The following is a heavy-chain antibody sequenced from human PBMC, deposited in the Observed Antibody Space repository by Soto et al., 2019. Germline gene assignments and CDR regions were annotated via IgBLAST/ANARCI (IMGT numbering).Heavy chain of an antibody. V-gene: IGHV4-59*01. CDR1: GGSISSYY. CDR2: IYYSGST. D-gene: IGHD3-10*01. Sequence: SETLSLTCTVSGGSISSYYWSWIRQPPGKGLEWIGYIYYSGSTNYNPSLKSRVTISVDTSKNQFSLKMSSVTAADTAVYYCASGDGSGSYYTSYYYYMDVWGKGTTVT. J-gene: IGHJ6*03. CDR3: ASGDGSGSYYTSYYYYMDV.